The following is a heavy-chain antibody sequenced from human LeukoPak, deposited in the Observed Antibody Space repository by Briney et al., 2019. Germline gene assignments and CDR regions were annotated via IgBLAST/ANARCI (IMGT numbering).Heavy chain of an antibody. CDR3: ARPYYEGNYYYGMDV. Sequence: GGSLRLSCAASGFTFSSYAMSWVRQAPGKGLEWVSSISSSSSYIYYADSVEGRFTISRDNAKNSLYLQMNSLRAEDTAVYYCARPYYEGNYYYGMDVWGQGTTVTVSS. D-gene: IGHD3-22*01. CDR2: ISSSSSYI. J-gene: IGHJ6*02. CDR1: GFTFSSYA. V-gene: IGHV3-21*01.